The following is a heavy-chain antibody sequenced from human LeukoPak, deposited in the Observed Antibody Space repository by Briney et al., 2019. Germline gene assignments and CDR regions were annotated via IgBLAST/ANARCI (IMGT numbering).Heavy chain of an antibody. J-gene: IGHJ4*02. Sequence: PSETLSLTCTVSGGSISSGSYYWSWIRQPAGKGLEWIGRIYTSGSTNYNPSLKSRVTISVDTSKNQFSLKLSSVTAADTAVYYYARWNSYAYYFDYWGQGTLVTVSS. V-gene: IGHV4-61*02. D-gene: IGHD1-1*01. CDR2: IYTSGST. CDR1: GGSISSGSYY. CDR3: ARWNSYAYYFDY.